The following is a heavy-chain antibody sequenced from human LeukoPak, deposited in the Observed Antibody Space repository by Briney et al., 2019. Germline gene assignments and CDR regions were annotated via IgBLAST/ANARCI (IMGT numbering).Heavy chain of an antibody. CDR2: IGGSGTSA. CDR3: AKDDSAYSYASFDY. Sequence: GGSLRLSCAASGFTFSSYAMNWVRQAPGKGLEWVSAIGGSGTSAYYADSLKGRFTISRDNSKNTLYLQVNSLRAEDTAVYYCAKDDSAYSYASFDYWGQGTLVTVSS. J-gene: IGHJ4*02. D-gene: IGHD5-18*01. V-gene: IGHV3-23*01. CDR1: GFTFSSYA.